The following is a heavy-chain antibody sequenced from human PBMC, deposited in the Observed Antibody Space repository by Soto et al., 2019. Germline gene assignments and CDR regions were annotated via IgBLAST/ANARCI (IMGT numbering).Heavy chain of an antibody. CDR3: AKDSGYDVEEPWFDP. V-gene: IGHV3-48*01. J-gene: IGHJ5*02. Sequence: PGGSLRLSCAASGFTFSSFHMNWVRQAPGRGLEWVAYITSSSDTIYYSDSVKGRFTISRDNSKNTLYLQMNSLRAEDTAVYYCAKDSGYDVEEPWFDPWGQGTLVTVSS. CDR1: GFTFSSFH. CDR2: ITSSSDTI. D-gene: IGHD5-12*01.